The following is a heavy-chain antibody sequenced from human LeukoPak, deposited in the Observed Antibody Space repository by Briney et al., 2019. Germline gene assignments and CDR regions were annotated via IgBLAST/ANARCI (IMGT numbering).Heavy chain of an antibody. Sequence: QPGGSLRLSCVASGFTFSSYWMTWFRQAPGKGLEWVANIKQDGSTKYYVDSVKGRFTISRDNPRKSLYLQMDSLRGNDTAVYYCATDPPWGSDNSDIWGQGTMVTVSS. D-gene: IGHD7-27*01. V-gene: IGHV3-7*01. CDR2: IKQDGSTK. J-gene: IGHJ3*02. CDR1: GFTFSSYW. CDR3: ATDPPWGSDNSDI.